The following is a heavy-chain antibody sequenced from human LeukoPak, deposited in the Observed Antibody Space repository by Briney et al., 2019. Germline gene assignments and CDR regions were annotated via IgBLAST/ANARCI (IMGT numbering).Heavy chain of an antibody. CDR1: GFTVSSTY. CDR2: IYSSGSK. CDR3: ARAGGSYYYYFDY. D-gene: IGHD1-26*01. Sequence: GGSLRLSCAASGFTVSSTYMSWVRQAPGKGLEWVSVIYSSGSKYYAGSVEGRFTISRDNSKNTLYLEMSSLRAEDTAVYFCARAGGSYYYYFDYWGQGTLVTVSS. J-gene: IGHJ4*02. V-gene: IGHV3-53*01.